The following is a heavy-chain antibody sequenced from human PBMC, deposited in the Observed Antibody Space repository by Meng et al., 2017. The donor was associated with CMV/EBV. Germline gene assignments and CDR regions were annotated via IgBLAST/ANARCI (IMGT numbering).Heavy chain of an antibody. J-gene: IGHJ6*02. CDR3: ARSDSSSTNYYYYGMDV. Sequence: SVKVSCKASGGTFSSYAISWVRQAPGQGLEWMGGIIPILGIANYAQKFQGRVTITADKSTSTAYMELSSLRSEDTAVYYCARSDSSSTNYYYYGMDVWGQGTTVTRLL. D-gene: IGHD6-6*01. V-gene: IGHV1-69*10. CDR2: IIPILGIA. CDR1: GGTFSSYA.